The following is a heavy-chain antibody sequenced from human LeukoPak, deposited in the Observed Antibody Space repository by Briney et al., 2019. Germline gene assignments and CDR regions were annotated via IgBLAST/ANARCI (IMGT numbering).Heavy chain of an antibody. CDR1: GGSISSGSYY. J-gene: IGHJ4*02. V-gene: IGHV4-61*02. CDR2: VYTSGGT. CDR3: ARGYFDWPKDLLDY. D-gene: IGHD3-9*01. Sequence: PSETLSLTCTVSGGSISSGSYYWSWIRQPAGKRLEWIGRVYTSGGTNYNPSLESRVTLSVDTSKNQFSLKLTSVTAADTAVYYCARGYFDWPKDLLDYWGQGTLVTVSS.